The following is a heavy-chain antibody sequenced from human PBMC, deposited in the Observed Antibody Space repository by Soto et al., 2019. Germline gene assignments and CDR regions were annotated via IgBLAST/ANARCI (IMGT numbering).Heavy chain of an antibody. CDR2: IWHDGRNK. V-gene: IGHV3-33*01. CDR3: ASDPGRDGAMDY. J-gene: IGHJ4*02. D-gene: IGHD1-26*01. CDR1: GFTFSNFG. Sequence: QVQVVESGGGVVQPGTSLRLSCAASGFTFSNFGMHWVRQAPGKGLEWVGVIWHDGRNKYYGESVAGRFTISRDNSKNTLKLQMNSLRAEDTAVYYWASDPGRDGAMDYWGQGTLVNVSS.